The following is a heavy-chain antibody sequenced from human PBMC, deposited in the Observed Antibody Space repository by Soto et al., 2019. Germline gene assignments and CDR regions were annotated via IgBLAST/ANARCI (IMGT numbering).Heavy chain of an antibody. V-gene: IGHV4-30-4*01. CDR2: IYYSGTT. D-gene: IGHD2-15*01. CDR1: GGSISNDDYY. Sequence: QVQLQESGPGLVKPSLTLSLNCTVSGGSISNDDYYWSWIRQPPGKGLEWIGYIYYSGTTYYNPSLKSRVTISVDTSKNQFSLKLNSVTAADTAVYYCARVCSGGNCFSVVDYWGQGTLVIVSS. J-gene: IGHJ4*02. CDR3: ARVCSGGNCFSVVDY.